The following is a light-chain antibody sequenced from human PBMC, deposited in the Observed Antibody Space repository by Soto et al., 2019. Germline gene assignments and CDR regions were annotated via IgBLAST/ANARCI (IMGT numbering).Light chain of an antibody. CDR3: CSYAGSYTHYV. J-gene: IGLJ1*01. CDR1: SSDVGGYNY. CDR2: DVS. V-gene: IGLV2-11*01. Sequence: QSALTQPRSVSGSPGQSITISCTGTSSDVGGYNYVYWYRQHPGKAPKLMIYDVSKRPSGVPDRFSGSKSGNTASLTISGLQAEDAANYYCCSYAGSYTHYVFGTGTKLTVL.